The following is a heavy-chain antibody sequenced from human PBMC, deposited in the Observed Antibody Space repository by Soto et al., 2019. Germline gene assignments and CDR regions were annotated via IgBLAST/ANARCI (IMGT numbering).Heavy chain of an antibody. CDR2: IIPIFGTA. Sequence: SVKVSCKASGGTFSSYAISWVRQAPGQGLEWMGGIIPIFGTANYAQKFQGRVTITADKSTSTAYMELSRLTSDDTAMYYCARTDYLFSTLTYYFDYWGQGTLVTVSS. CDR3: ARTDYLFSTLTYYFDY. J-gene: IGHJ4*02. CDR1: GGTFSSYA. D-gene: IGHD3-16*01. V-gene: IGHV1-69*06.